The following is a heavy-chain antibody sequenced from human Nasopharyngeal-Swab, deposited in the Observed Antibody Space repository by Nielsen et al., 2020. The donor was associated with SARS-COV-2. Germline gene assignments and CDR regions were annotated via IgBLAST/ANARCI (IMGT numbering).Heavy chain of an antibody. CDR3: ATHNDYRFEN. D-gene: IGHD4-11*01. CDR1: GFTFSNYW. V-gene: IGHV3-7*05. Sequence: GESLRLSCAASGFTFSNYWMTWVRQAPGKGLEWVANIKQDGSKQNYVDSVKGRFTISRDDAMNSLYLQMNSLRAEDTAVYYCATHNDYRFENWGQGTLVSVSS. J-gene: IGHJ4*02. CDR2: IKQDGSKQ.